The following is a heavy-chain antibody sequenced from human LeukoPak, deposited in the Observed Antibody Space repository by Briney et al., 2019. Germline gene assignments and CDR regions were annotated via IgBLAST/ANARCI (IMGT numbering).Heavy chain of an antibody. CDR1: GFTFSSYA. D-gene: IGHD2-2*02. J-gene: IGHJ4*02. CDR2: ISGSGGST. V-gene: IGHV3-23*01. CDR3: VKYREPAVIPYYFDY. Sequence: GGSLRLSCAASGFTFSSYAMSWVRQAPGKGLEWVSAISGSGGSTYYADSVKGRFTISRDNSKNTLYLQMNSLRAEDTAVYYCVKYREPAVIPYYFDYWGQGTLVTVSS.